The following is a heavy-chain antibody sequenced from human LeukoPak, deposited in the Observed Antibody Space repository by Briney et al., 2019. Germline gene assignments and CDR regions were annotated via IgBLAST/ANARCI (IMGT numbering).Heavy chain of an antibody. CDR1: GGTFSSYA. CDR3: ARDNSIFGGSSSYWYFDL. J-gene: IGHJ2*01. D-gene: IGHD6-6*01. CDR2: IIPIFGTA. V-gene: IGHV1-69*01. Sequence: SVKVSCKASGGTFSSYAISWVRQAPGQGLEWMGGIIPIFGTANYAQKFQGRVTITADESTSTAYMELSSLRSVDTAVYYCARDNSIFGGSSSYWYFDLWGRGTLVTVSS.